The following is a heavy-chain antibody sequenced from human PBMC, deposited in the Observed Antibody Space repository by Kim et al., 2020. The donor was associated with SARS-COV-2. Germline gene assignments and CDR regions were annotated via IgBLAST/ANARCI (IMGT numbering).Heavy chain of an antibody. J-gene: IGHJ3*02. Sequence: STYYAGSVQGRYTISRDNSMNTLYLKMNSLRAEDTAVYFCAKGFEALDIWGQGTMVTVSS. CDR3: AKGFEALDI. V-gene: IGHV3-23*03. CDR2: ST.